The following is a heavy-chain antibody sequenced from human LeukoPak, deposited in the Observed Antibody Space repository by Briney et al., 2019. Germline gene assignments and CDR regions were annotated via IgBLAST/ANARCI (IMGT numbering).Heavy chain of an antibody. CDR3: ARLSIPRSGSAFDI. CDR1: GGSISSSSYY. Sequence: PSETLSLTCTVSGGSISSSSYYWGWIRQPPGKGLEWIGSTYYSGSTYYNPSLKSRVTISVDTSKNQFSLKLSSVTAADTAVYYCARLSIPRSGSAFDIWGQGTMVTVSS. D-gene: IGHD2-21*01. CDR2: TYYSGST. J-gene: IGHJ3*02. V-gene: IGHV4-39*01.